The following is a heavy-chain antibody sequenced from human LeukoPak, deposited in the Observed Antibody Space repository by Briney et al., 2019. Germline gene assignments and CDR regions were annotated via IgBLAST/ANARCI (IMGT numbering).Heavy chain of an antibody. J-gene: IGHJ4*02. D-gene: IGHD3-22*01. CDR3: ARGNYYDSSVGY. CDR1: GFTVSSNY. Sequence: GGSLRLSCAASGFTVSSNYMSWVRQAPGKGLEWVSVIYSGGSTYYADSVKGRFTISRDNSKNTLYLQMNSLRTEDTAVYYCARGNYYDSSVGYWGQGTLVTVSS. V-gene: IGHV3-53*01. CDR2: IYSGGST.